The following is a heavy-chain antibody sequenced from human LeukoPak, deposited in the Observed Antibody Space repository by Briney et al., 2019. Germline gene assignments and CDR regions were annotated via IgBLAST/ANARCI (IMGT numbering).Heavy chain of an antibody. V-gene: IGHV1-18*01. CDR1: GYSFTSYG. CDR2: ISAYNGNT. CDR3: ARAPMVRGVISAFDI. D-gene: IGHD3-10*01. Sequence: GASVKVSCKASGYSFTSYGISWVRQAPGQGLEWMGWISAYNGNTNYAQKLQGRVTMTTDTSTSTAYMELRSLRSDDTAVYYCARAPMVRGVISAFDIWGQGTMVTVSS. J-gene: IGHJ3*02.